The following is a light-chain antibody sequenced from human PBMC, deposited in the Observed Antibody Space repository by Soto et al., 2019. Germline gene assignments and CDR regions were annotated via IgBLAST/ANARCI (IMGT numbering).Light chain of an antibody. V-gene: IGKV3-15*01. J-gene: IGKJ2*01. Sequence: EIVMTESPATLSVSPGERATLSCRASQSVSSNLAWYQQKPGQAPRLLIYGASTRATGIPARFSDSGSGTELTLTISSLQSEDFAVYYCQQYNNWPPYTFGQGTKLEIK. CDR1: QSVSSN. CDR2: GAS. CDR3: QQYNNWPPYT.